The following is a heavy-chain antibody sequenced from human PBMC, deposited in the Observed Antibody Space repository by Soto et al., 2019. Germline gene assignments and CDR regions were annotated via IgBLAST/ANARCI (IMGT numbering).Heavy chain of an antibody. J-gene: IGHJ4*01. V-gene: IGHV1-69*06. CDR1: GGPFSSYA. CDR2: IIPIFGTA. Sequence: QVQLVQSGAEVKKPGSSVKVSCKASGGPFSSYAISWVRQAPGQGLEWMGGIIPIFGTANYAQTVQGRVTITADKGTSTAYMGLSSLRSEDTALCCCAGSATVTPVLYYFDYWGQGTTVTVSS. D-gene: IGHD4-17*01. CDR3: AGSATVTPVLYYFDY.